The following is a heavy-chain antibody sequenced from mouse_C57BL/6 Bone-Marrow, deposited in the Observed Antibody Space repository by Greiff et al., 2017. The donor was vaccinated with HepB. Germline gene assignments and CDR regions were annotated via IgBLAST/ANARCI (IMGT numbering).Heavy chain of an antibody. V-gene: IGHV1-69*01. CDR3: TTASCNGSTYYFDY. CDR1: GYTFTSYW. D-gene: IGHD1-1*01. J-gene: IGHJ2*01. Sequence: VQLQQPGAELVMPGASVKLSCKASGYTFTSYWMHWVKQRPGQGLEWIGEIDPSDSYTNYNQKFKGKSTLTVDKSSSTAYMQLSSLTSEDSAVYYCTTASCNGSTYYFDYWGQGTTLTVSS. CDR2: IDPSDSYT.